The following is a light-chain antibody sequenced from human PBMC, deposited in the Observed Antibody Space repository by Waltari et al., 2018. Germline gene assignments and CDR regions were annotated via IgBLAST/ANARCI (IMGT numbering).Light chain of an antibody. CDR2: EVN. J-gene: IGLJ2*01. V-gene: IGLV2-8*01. CDR3: SSYSDSNNLV. Sequence: QSALTQPPSASGSPGQSVTISCTGTSGDVGGYPYVSWYQQHPGRAPKLIIYEVNKRPSGVPGRFSGSKSGNTASLTVSGPQAEYEAEYYCSSYSDSNNLVFGGGTKLTVL. CDR1: SGDVGGYPY.